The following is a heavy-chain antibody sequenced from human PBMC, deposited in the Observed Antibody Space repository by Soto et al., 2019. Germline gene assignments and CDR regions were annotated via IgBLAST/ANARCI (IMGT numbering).Heavy chain of an antibody. V-gene: IGHV1-69*01. CDR2: IIPIIGTP. J-gene: IGHJ4*02. CDR1: GGTFRNHV. D-gene: IGHD3-10*01. CDR3: ARDLEFRDGNISHLDY. Sequence: QVQLVQSGAEVKKPGSSVKVSCKASGGTFRNHVVNWVRQAPGQGLEWMGGIIPIIGTPNYAQKFQGRVTITADASTNTVYLEVSSLRSQDTAVYYCARDLEFRDGNISHLDYWGQGTLVTVSS.